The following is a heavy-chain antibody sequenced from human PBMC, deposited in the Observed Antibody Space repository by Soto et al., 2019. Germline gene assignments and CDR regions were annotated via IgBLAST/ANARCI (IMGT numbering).Heavy chain of an antibody. V-gene: IGHV4-34*01. J-gene: IGHJ5*02. Sequence: SETLSLTCAVYGGFLSESYWTWIRQPPGKGLEWIGEINHVGGTNYNPSLKSRVTMSVDTPQNQFSLRLISVTAADTAMYFCVRIRYQLPSSVLWLDPWGQGTPVTVSS. CDR1: GGFLSESY. CDR3: VRIRYQLPSSVLWLDP. D-gene: IGHD3-16*01. CDR2: INHVGGT.